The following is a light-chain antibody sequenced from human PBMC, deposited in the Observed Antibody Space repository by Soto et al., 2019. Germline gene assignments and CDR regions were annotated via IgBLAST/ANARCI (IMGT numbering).Light chain of an antibody. J-gene: IGKJ2*01. CDR2: DAY. V-gene: IGKV1-33*01. CDR3: QQYDYLPYT. Sequence: DIQMTQSPSSLSASVGDKVTITCQADEDITNYLNWYQQKAGKAPKLLIYDAYNLETGVPSRSSGSGSGTEFTFTISSLQPEDFATYYCQQYDYLPYTFGQGTKLEIK. CDR1: EDITNY.